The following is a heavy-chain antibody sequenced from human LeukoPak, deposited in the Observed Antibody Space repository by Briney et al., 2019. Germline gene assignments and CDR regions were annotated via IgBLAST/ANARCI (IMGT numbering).Heavy chain of an antibody. Sequence: GGSLRLSCAASGFTFSSYWMSWVRQAPGKGLEWVANIKQDGSKKYYVDSVKGRFTISRDNAKNSPYLQMNSLRAEDTAVYYCARTADSSGYYYDFDYWGQGTLVTVSS. J-gene: IGHJ4*02. D-gene: IGHD3-22*01. CDR1: GFTFSSYW. V-gene: IGHV3-7*01. CDR3: ARTADSSGYYYDFDY. CDR2: IKQDGSKK.